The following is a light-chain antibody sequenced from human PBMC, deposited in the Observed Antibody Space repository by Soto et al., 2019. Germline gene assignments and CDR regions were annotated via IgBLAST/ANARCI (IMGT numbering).Light chain of an antibody. CDR2: DVS. J-gene: IGLJ1*01. CDR3: SSYTTSSLYV. V-gene: IGLV2-14*01. Sequence: SALTQPASVSGSPGQSIAISCTGTSSDVGGYTYVSWYQQYPGKAPKVLIYDVSKRPSGVSDRFSGSKSGNTASLTISGLQSEDEADYYCSSYTTSSLYVFGTGTKVTVL. CDR1: SSDVGGYTY.